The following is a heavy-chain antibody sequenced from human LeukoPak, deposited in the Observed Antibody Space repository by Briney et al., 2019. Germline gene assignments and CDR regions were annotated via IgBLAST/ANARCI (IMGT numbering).Heavy chain of an antibody. Sequence: PGGSLRLSCAASGFTVSSNYMSWVRQAPGKGLEWVSVIYSGGSTYYADSVKGRFTISRDNAKNSLYLQMNSLRAEDTAVYYCAAPQVYSYGYPPHPTIDYWGQGTLVTVSS. D-gene: IGHD5-18*01. CDR1: GFTVSSNY. CDR3: AAPQVYSYGYPPHPTIDY. CDR2: IYSGGST. V-gene: IGHV3-53*05. J-gene: IGHJ4*02.